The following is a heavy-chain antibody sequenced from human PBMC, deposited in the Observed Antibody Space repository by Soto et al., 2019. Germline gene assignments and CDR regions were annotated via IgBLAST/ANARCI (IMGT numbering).Heavy chain of an antibody. CDR2: IYHTGST. CDR3: ARGSSSSWYRGWFDP. V-gene: IGHV4-4*02. CDR1: GGSITNSIW. D-gene: IGHD6-13*01. Sequence: SETLSLTCAVSGGSITNSIWWSWVRQPPGKGLEWIEEIYHTGSTTYNPSLKSRLSTSVDKSKNQFSLKLSSVTAADTAVYYCARGSSSSWYRGWFDPWGQGTLVTVSS. J-gene: IGHJ5*02.